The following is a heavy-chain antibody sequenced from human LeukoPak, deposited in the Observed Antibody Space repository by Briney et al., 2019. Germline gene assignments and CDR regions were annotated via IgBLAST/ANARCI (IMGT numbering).Heavy chain of an antibody. CDR3: ARGGRGSAAVVAPRSFDI. V-gene: IGHV3-53*01. CDR2: TYTGGNS. CDR1: GFTVSSIH. J-gene: IGHJ3*02. D-gene: IGHD3-22*01. Sequence: GGSLRLSCAASGFTVSSIHMVWVRQAPGKGLEWVSVTYTGGNSYYADSVKGRFIISGDISKNTLYLQMNSLRAEDSALYYCARGGRGSAAVVAPRSFDIWGQGTMVTVSS.